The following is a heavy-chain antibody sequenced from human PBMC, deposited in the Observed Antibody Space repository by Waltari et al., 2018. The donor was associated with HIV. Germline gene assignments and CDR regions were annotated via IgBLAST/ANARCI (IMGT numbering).Heavy chain of an antibody. CDR3: ARHSGPYVHHFDY. D-gene: IGHD3-10*01. CDR1: ACPISTTNYY. J-gene: IGHJ2*01. CDR2: FYYRGIS. V-gene: IGHV4-39*01. Sequence: QLQWSGPGLVQPSEPLSLTCAASACPISTTNYYWGWSRQTPGKGLEWFGTFYYRGISYNNPSFKSRLNMSIDTSTNRFSLNLTSVTAADTALYYCARHSGPYVHHFDYWGRGTLVTVS.